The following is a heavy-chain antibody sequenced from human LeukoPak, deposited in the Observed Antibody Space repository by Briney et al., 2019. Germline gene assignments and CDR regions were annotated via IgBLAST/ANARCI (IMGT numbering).Heavy chain of an antibody. CDR2: INPYNGET. Sequence: EASVKVSCKASGYSFTSFAISWVRQAPGQGLEWMGWINPYNGETNYAQKLQGRVTMTRNTSISTAYMELSSLRSEDTAVYYCARAYTAIILDYWGQGTLVTVSS. J-gene: IGHJ4*02. V-gene: IGHV1-8*01. D-gene: IGHD5-18*01. CDR3: ARAYTAIILDY. CDR1: GYSFTSFA.